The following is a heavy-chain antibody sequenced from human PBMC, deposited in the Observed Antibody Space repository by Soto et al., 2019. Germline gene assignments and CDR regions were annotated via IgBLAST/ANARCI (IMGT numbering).Heavy chain of an antibody. CDR2: INHSGST. Sequence: KASETLSLTCAVYGGSFSGYYWSWIRQPPGKGLEWIGEINHSGSTNYNPSLKSRVTISVDTSKNQFSLKLSSVTAADTAVYYCARVVVVITYNWFDPWGQGTLVTVSS. V-gene: IGHV4-34*01. CDR3: ARVVVVITYNWFDP. J-gene: IGHJ5*02. CDR1: GGSFSGYY. D-gene: IGHD3-22*01.